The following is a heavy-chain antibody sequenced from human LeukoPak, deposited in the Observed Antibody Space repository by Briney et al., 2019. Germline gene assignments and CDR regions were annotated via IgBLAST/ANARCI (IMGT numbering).Heavy chain of an antibody. CDR3: ARHSYYYSYMDV. CDR1: GASISSSSYY. V-gene: IGHV4-39*01. J-gene: IGHJ6*03. CDR2: IFYGGST. Sequence: SETLSLTCTVSGASISSSSYYWGWIRQPPGKGLEWIGSIFYGGSTYYNPSLKSRVTISVDTSKNQFSLKLSSVTAADTAVYYCARHSYYYSYMDVWGKGTTVTVSS.